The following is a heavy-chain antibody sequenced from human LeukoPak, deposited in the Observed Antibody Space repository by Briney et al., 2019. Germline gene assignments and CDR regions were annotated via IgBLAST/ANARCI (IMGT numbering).Heavy chain of an antibody. CDR2: IYYSGST. CDR1: GGSISSGGYY. Sequence: SETLSLTCTVSGGSISSGGYYWSWIRQHPGKGLEWIVYIYYSGSTYYNPSLKSRVTISVYTSKNQFSLKLSSVTAADTAVYYCARLIYDILTGPDYGGQGTLGTVSS. V-gene: IGHV4-31*03. CDR3: ARLIYDILTGPDY. J-gene: IGHJ4*02. D-gene: IGHD3-9*01.